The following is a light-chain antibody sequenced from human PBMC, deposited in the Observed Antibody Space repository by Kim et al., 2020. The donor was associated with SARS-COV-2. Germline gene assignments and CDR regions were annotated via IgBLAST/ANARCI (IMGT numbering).Light chain of an antibody. Sequence: GDRLTLPCRASQGISNSLAWYQQRLGKAPKLLLSATSKLERGVPSRFSGSGSGTTYTLTISNLQPEDLATYYCQQYYSHPLTFGGGTKVDIK. J-gene: IGKJ4*01. CDR1: QGISNS. V-gene: IGKV1-NL1*01. CDR2: ATS. CDR3: QQYYSHPLT.